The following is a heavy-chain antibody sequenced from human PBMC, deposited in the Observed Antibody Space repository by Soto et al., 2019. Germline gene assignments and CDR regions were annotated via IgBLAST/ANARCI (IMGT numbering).Heavy chain of an antibody. CDR1: GYSFTSYW. J-gene: IGHJ4*02. D-gene: IGHD5-12*01. CDR2: IYPGDSDT. Sequence: EVQLVQSGAEVKKPGESLKISCKGSGYSFTSYWIGWVRQMPGKGLEWMGIIYPGDSDTRYSPSFQGQVTISADKSISTAYLQRSSLKASDTAMYYCARLRGVREMATITHFDYWGQGTLVTVSS. CDR3: ARLRGVREMATITHFDY. V-gene: IGHV5-51*01.